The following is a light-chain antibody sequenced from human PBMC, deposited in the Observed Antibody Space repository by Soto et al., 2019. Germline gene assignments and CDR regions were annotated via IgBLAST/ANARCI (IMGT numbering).Light chain of an antibody. CDR1: QSVRSSY. J-gene: IGKJ5*01. Sequence: EIVLTQSPGTLSLSPGERATLSCRASQSVRSSYLAWYQQKPGQALRLLIYGASSRATGIPDKFSGSGSGTDFTLTISSLEPEDFAVYYCQQYGSSPITFGQGTRLQIK. V-gene: IGKV3-20*01. CDR3: QQYGSSPIT. CDR2: GAS.